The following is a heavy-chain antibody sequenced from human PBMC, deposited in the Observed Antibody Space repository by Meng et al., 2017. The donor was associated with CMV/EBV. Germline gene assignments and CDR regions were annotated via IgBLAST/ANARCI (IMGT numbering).Heavy chain of an antibody. CDR3: AREGALAYFDY. V-gene: IGHV1-69*01. CDR2: IIPIFGTA. J-gene: IGHJ4*02. Sequence: QVQLVQSGAEVKNAGTSVKVSCKASGGTCSSYAISWVRQAPGQGLEWMRGIIPIFGTANYAQKFQGRVTITADESTSTAYMELSSLRSEDTAVYYCAREGALAYFDYWGQGTLVTVS. D-gene: IGHD5-12*01. CDR1: GGTCSSYA.